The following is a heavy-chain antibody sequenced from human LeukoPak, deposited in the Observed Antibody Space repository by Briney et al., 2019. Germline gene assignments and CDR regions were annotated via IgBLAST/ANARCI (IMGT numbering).Heavy chain of an antibody. D-gene: IGHD3-10*01. CDR1: GGSMSSTDHF. J-gene: IGHJ2*01. CDR3: ARQGVVPNKAGWYFDL. V-gene: IGHV4-39*01. CDR2: FYYTGTI. Sequence: PSETLSLTCTVSGGSMSSTDHFWGWIRQPPGKGLEWIGSFYYTGTIFYSPSLESRGTISIDTSKNQFSLKIRSVTAADTAVYYCARQGVVPNKAGWYFDLWGRGALVTVSS.